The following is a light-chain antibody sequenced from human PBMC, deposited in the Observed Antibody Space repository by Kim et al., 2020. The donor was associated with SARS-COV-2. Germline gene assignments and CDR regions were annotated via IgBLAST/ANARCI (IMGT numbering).Light chain of an antibody. Sequence: ASTGDRVTITCRASQGISSYLAWYQQKPGKAPKLLIYAASTLQSGVPSRFSGSGSGTDFTLTIGCLQSEDFAAYYCQQYYSYPRAFGQGTKVDIK. CDR1: QGISSY. CDR2: AAS. CDR3: QQYYSYPRA. V-gene: IGKV1-8*01. J-gene: IGKJ1*01.